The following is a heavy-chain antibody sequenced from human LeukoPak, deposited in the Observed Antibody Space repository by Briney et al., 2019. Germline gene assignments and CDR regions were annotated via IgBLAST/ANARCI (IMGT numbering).Heavy chain of an antibody. CDR2: IIPIFGIA. V-gene: IGHV1-69*04. D-gene: IGHD6-19*01. Sequence: SVKVSCKASGGTFSSYAISWVRQAPGQGLEWMGRIIPIFGIANYAQKFQGRVTITADKSTSTAYMELSSLRSEDTAVYYCASQKGHRGWYGMEVDYWGQGTLVTVSS. J-gene: IGHJ4*02. CDR1: GGTFSSYA. CDR3: ASQKGHRGWYGMEVDY.